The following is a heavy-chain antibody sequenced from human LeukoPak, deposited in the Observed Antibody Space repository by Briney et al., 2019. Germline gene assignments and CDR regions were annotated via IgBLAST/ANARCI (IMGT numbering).Heavy chain of an antibody. CDR1: SGSFSGYY. CDR2: INHSGST. V-gene: IGHV4-34*01. CDR3: ARGRGYCSSTSCYKYFDY. J-gene: IGHJ4*02. D-gene: IGHD2-2*02. Sequence: SETLSLTCAVYSGSFSGYYWSWIRQPPGKGLEWIGEINHSGSTNYNPSLKSRVTISVDTSKNQFSLKLSSVTAADTAVYYCARGRGYCSSTSCYKYFDYWGQGTLVTVSS.